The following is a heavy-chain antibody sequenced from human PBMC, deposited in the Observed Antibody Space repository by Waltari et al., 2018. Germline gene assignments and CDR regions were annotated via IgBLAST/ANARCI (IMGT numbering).Heavy chain of an antibody. Sequence: QVQLVQSGAEVKKPGASVRVSCKASGYEFTDHYMHWVRQAPGQGLEWMGWINPSTGRTNFALQVPGRVTLTRSTTISTTYMGLTNLRSDDTAVYLCATDAIGRVTQDLYILNFYMDVWGKGTTVSIS. V-gene: IGHV1-2*02. J-gene: IGHJ6*03. CDR2: INPSTGRT. D-gene: IGHD2-2*02. CDR3: ATDAIGRVTQDLYILNFYMDV. CDR1: GYEFTDHY.